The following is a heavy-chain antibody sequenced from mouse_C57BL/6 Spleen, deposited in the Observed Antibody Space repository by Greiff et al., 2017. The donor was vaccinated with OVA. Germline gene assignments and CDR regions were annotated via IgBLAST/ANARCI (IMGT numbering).Heavy chain of an antibody. CDR2: INYDGSST. CDR3: ARDDTTGFDY. V-gene: IGHV5-16*01. CDR1: GFTFSDYY. J-gene: IGHJ2*01. Sequence: EVMLVESEGGLVQPGSSMKLSCTASGFTFSDYYMAWVRQVPEKGLEWVANINYDGSSTYYLDSLKSRFIISRDNAKNILYLQMSSLKSEDTATYYCARDDTTGFDYWGQGTTLTVSS. D-gene: IGHD1-1*01.